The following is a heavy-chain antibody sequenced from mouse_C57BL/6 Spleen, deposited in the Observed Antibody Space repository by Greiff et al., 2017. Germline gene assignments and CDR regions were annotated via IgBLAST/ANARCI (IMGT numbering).Heavy chain of an antibody. D-gene: IGHD2-1*01. J-gene: IGHJ3*01. V-gene: IGHV1-15*01. CDR3: TREDYGNYVY. Sequence: VQLQQSGAELVRPGASVTLSCKASGYTFTDYEMHWVKQTPVHGLEWIGAIDPETGGTAYNQKFKGKAILTADKSSSTAYMELRSLTSEDSAVYYCTREDYGNYVYWGQGTLVTVSA. CDR2: IDPETGGT. CDR1: GYTFTDYE.